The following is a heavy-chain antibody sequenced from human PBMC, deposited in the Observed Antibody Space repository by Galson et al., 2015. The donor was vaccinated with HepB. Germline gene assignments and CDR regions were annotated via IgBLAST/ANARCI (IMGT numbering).Heavy chain of an antibody. Sequence: SLRLSCAASGFTFTNYWMTWVRQAPGKGLEWVANIGQDGSEKYYVDSAKGRYTISRDNAMNSLYLQMNSLRAEDTAVYYCARDKVWWEVHLGGFDLWGQGIPVTVSS. V-gene: IGHV3-7*01. CDR1: GFTFTNYW. CDR3: ARDKVWWEVHLGGFDL. D-gene: IGHD1-26*01. CDR2: IGQDGSEK. J-gene: IGHJ5*02.